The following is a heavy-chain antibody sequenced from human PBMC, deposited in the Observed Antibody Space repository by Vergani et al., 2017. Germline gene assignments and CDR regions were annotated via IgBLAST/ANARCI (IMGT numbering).Heavy chain of an antibody. CDR1: GGSVSSGSYY. Sequence: QVQLQESGPGLVKPSETLFLTCTVSGGSVSSGSYYWSWIRQHPGKGLEWIGYIYYSGSTYYNPSLKSRVTISVDTSKNQFSLKLSSVTAADTAVYYCARDLKAAAGLRTSSTPDYWGQGTLVTVSS. J-gene: IGHJ4*02. D-gene: IGHD6-13*01. CDR3: ARDLKAAAGLRTSSTPDY. V-gene: IGHV4-31*03. CDR2: IYYSGST.